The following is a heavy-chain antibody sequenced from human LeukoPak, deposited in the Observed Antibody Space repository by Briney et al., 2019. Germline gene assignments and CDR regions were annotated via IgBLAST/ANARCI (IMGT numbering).Heavy chain of an antibody. CDR1: GGSISSGSYY. Sequence: SETLSLTCTVSGGSISSGSYYWSWIRQPAGKGLEWIGRIYTSGSTNYNPSLKSRVTISVDPSKNQFSLKLSSVTAADTAVYYCARSRSFRGSDYFDYWGQGTLVTVSS. D-gene: IGHD2-2*01. CDR3: ARSRSFRGSDYFDY. CDR2: IYTSGST. V-gene: IGHV4-61*02. J-gene: IGHJ4*02.